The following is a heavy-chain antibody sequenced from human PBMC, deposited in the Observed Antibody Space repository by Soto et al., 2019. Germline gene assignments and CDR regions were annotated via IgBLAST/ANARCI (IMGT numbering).Heavy chain of an antibody. CDR3: ARKHLGELSSPPDAFDI. CDR2: MNPNSGNT. V-gene: IGHV1-8*01. CDR1: GYTFTSYD. J-gene: IGHJ3*02. Sequence: QVQLVQSGAEVKKPGASVKVSCKASGYTFTSYDINWVRQATGQGLEWMGWMNPNSGNTGYAQKFQGRVTMTRNTSRSTAYLELSSLRSEDTAVYYCARKHLGELSSPPDAFDIWGQGTMVTVSS. D-gene: IGHD3-16*02.